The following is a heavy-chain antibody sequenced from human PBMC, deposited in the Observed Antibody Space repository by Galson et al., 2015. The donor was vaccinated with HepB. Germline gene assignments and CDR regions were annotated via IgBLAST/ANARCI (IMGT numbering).Heavy chain of an antibody. Sequence: SVKVSCKASGGTFSSYAISWVRQAPGQGLEWMGGIIPIFGTANYAQKFQGRVTITADESTSTAYMELSSLRSEDTAVYYCASSPRNIYDFWSGYAFDIWGQGTMVTVSS. V-gene: IGHV1-69*13. D-gene: IGHD3-3*01. CDR3: ASSPRNIYDFWSGYAFDI. J-gene: IGHJ3*02. CDR2: IIPIFGTA. CDR1: GGTFSSYA.